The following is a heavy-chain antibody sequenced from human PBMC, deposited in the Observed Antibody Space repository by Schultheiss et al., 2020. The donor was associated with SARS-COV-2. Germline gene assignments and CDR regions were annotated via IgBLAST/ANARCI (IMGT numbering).Heavy chain of an antibody. CDR3: AKLERSSWSNAFDY. V-gene: IGHV3-23*03. CDR2: IYSGGST. J-gene: IGHJ4*02. CDR1: GFTFSSYA. Sequence: GGSLRLSCAASGFTFSSYAMSWVRQAPGKGLEWVSVIYSGGSTYYADSVKGRFTISRDVSENTLYLHMNSLKAGDTAVYYCAKLERSSWSNAFDYWGQGTLVTVSS. D-gene: IGHD6-13*01.